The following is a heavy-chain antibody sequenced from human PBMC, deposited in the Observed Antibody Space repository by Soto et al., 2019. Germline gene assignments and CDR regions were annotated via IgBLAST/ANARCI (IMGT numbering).Heavy chain of an antibody. V-gene: IGHV4-59*01. CDR2: IYYSGST. Sequence: PETLSLTCTDSGGSISSYYWSWIRQPPGKGLEWIGYIYYSGSTNYNPSLKSRATISVDTSKNQFSLKLSSVTAADTAVYYCARSYRRYCSGGSCYSYYYYYMDVWGKGTTVTVSS. CDR1: GGSISSYY. D-gene: IGHD2-15*01. CDR3: ARSYRRYCSGGSCYSYYYYYMDV. J-gene: IGHJ6*03.